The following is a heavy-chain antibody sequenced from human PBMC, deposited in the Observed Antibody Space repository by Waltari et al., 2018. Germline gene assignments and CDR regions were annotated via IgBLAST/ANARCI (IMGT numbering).Heavy chain of an antibody. V-gene: IGHV3-23*04. Sequence: EVQLVESGGGSVQSGGSLRLPCEGSGFSFSNYAMSWVRQAPGKGLEWVSSITGGGDNTYDADSVRGRFTISRDNSKNTLSLQMNSLRAEDTATYYCAKVPYYDFWTGYFFFDLWGQGTLVSVSS. CDR3: AKVPYYDFWTGYFFFDL. CDR1: GFSFSNYA. J-gene: IGHJ4*02. CDR2: ITGGGDNT. D-gene: IGHD3-3*01.